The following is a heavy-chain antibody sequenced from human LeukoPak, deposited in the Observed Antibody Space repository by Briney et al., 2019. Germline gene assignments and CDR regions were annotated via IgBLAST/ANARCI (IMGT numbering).Heavy chain of an antibody. D-gene: IGHD3-9*01. CDR1: GGSIRSYY. J-gene: IGHJ4*02. CDR2: IYYSGST. CDR3: ARSKDILTGYCFDY. V-gene: IGHV4-59*01. Sequence: SETLSLTCTVSGGSIRSYYWSWIRQPPGKGLEWIAYIYYSGSTNYNPSLKSRVTISVDKSKNQFSLKLSSVTAADTAVYYCARSKDILTGYCFDYWGQGTLVTVSS.